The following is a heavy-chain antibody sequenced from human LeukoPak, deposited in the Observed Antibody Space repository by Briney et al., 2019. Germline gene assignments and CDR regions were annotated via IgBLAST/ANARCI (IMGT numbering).Heavy chain of an antibody. CDR2: ISAYNGNT. CDR1: GYTFTSYG. D-gene: IGHD6-19*01. Sequence: WASVKVSCKASGYTFTSYGISWVRQAPGQGLEWVGWISAYNGNTNYAQKLQGRVTMTTDTSTSTAYMELRSLRSDDTAVYYCARIVSGWYQFYYYYYMDVWGKGTTVTVSS. CDR3: ARIVSGWYQFYYYYYMDV. V-gene: IGHV1-18*01. J-gene: IGHJ6*03.